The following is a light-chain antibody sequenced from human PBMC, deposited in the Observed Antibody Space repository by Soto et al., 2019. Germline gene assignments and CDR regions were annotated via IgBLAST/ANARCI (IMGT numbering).Light chain of an antibody. CDR2: DVT. CDR1: SSDVGGYNF. Sequence: QSALTQPASVSGSPGQSITISCTGTSSDVGGYNFVSWYQQHPGKALKIMIYDVTNRPSGVSNRFSGSKSGNTASLTISGLQAEDEADYYCSSYTSSSTLVFGTGTKLTVL. V-gene: IGLV2-14*01. J-gene: IGLJ1*01. CDR3: SSYTSSSTLV.